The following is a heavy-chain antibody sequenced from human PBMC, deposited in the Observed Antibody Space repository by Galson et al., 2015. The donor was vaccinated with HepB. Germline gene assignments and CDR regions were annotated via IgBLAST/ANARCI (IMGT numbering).Heavy chain of an antibody. Sequence: SLRLSCEASGFTFSSYSMNWVRQAPGKGLEWVSSISSSSSYIYYADVVKGRFTISRDNAKNSLYLQMNSLRAEDTAVYYCARDGELPRARVHFDYWGQGTLVTVSS. CDR2: ISSSSSYI. J-gene: IGHJ4*02. D-gene: IGHD1-7*01. CDR3: ARDGELPRARVHFDY. V-gene: IGHV3-21*01. CDR1: GFTFSSYS.